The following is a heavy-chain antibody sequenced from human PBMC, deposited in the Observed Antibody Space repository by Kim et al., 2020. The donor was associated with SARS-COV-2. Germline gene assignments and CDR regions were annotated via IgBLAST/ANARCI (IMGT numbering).Heavy chain of an antibody. CDR2: IYTSGST. J-gene: IGHJ4*02. V-gene: IGHV4-61*02. CDR3: ARGGLRYFDWPGGADY. CDR1: GGSISSGSYY. D-gene: IGHD3-9*01. Sequence: SETLSLTCTVSGGSISSGSYYWSWIRQPAGKGLEWIGRIYTSGSTNYNPSLKSLVTISVDTSKNQFSLKLSSVTAADTAVYYCARGGLRYFDWPGGADYWGQGTLVTVSS.